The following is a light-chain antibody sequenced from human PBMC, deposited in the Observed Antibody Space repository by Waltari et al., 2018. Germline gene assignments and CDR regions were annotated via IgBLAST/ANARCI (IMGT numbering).Light chain of an antibody. CDR2: GAS. J-gene: IGKJ1*01. CDR1: QRVSRA. CDR3: RHYVNLPAT. Sequence: ELVLQPPPATLSSSPGERATLACRASQRVSRALAWSQQKPGQAHRFLMFGASSRATGIPDRLSGSGSGTECSLTISKLEPVDFAVYYCRHYVNLPATFCQGAKVEI. V-gene: IGKV3-20*01.